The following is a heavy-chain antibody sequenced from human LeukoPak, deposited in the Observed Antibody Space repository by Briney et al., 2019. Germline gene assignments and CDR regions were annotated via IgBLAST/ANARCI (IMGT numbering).Heavy chain of an antibody. D-gene: IGHD6-13*01. CDR2: IYTSGST. Sequence: SETLSLTCTVSGGSISSYYWSWIRQPAGKGLEKIGRIYTSGSTNYNPSLKSRVTMSVDTSKNQFSLKLSSVTAADTAVYYCARVRSSSRTIYYYYYMDVWGKGTTVTVSS. J-gene: IGHJ6*03. CDR1: GGSISSYY. CDR3: ARVRSSSRTIYYYYYMDV. V-gene: IGHV4-4*07.